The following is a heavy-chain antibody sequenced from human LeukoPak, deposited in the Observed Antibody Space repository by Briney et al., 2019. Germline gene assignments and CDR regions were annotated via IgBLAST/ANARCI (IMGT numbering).Heavy chain of an antibody. V-gene: IGHV4-39*01. CDR1: GGSISSSSYY. Sequence: SETLSLTCTVSGGSISSSSYYWGWIRQPPGKGLEWIGSIYYSGSTYYNPSLKSRVTISVDTSKNQFSLKLSSVTAADTAVYYCAGHDSSGWYVRGVGFDYWGQGTLVTVSS. CDR3: AGHDSSGWYVRGVGFDY. D-gene: IGHD6-19*01. J-gene: IGHJ4*02. CDR2: IYYSGST.